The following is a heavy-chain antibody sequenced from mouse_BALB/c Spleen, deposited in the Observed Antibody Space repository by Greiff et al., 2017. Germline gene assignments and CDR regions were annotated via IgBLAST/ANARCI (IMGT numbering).Heavy chain of an antibody. V-gene: IGHV3-2*02. Sequence: EVKLVESGPGLVKPSQSLSLTCTVTGYSITSDYAWNWIRQFPGNKLEWMGYISYSGSTSYNPSLKSRISITRDTSKNQFFLQLNSVTTEDTATYYCATITTVPFAYWGQGTLVTVSA. J-gene: IGHJ3*01. D-gene: IGHD1-1*01. CDR3: ATITTVPFAY. CDR1: GYSITSDYA. CDR2: ISYSGST.